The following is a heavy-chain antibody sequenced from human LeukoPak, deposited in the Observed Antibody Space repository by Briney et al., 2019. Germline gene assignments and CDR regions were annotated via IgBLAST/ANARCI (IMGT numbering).Heavy chain of an antibody. Sequence: SVKVSCKASGGTFSSYAISWVRQAPGQGLEWMGRIIPILGIANYAQKFQGRVTITADKSTSTAYMELSSLRSEDTAVYYCARGPSITGTEDYWGQGTLVTVSS. CDR1: GGTFSSYA. D-gene: IGHD1-7*01. CDR3: ARGPSITGTEDY. J-gene: IGHJ4*02. CDR2: IIPILGIA. V-gene: IGHV1-69*04.